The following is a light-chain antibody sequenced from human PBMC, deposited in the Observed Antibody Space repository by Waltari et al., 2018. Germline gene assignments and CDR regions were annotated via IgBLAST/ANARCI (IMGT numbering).Light chain of an antibody. Sequence: QSALTQPRSVSGSPGQSVTIFCNGTGSDVGAYMYVSWYQYRPGEAPKVLIYDVTYPPSGVPYRFSGSKSGNTASLTISGLQTEDEADYFCCSYADGNTYVFGSVTKVTVL. J-gene: IGLJ1*01. V-gene: IGLV2-11*01. CDR3: CSYADGNTYV. CDR2: DVT. CDR1: GSDVGAYMY.